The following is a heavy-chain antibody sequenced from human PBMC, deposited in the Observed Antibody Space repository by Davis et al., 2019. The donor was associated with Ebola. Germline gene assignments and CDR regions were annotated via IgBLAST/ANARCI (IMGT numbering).Heavy chain of an antibody. Sequence: ASVKVSCKASGYTFTNYYMHWVRQAPGQGLEWMGMINPNDGRTIYAQKFQGRVTVTRDTSTTTVYMDLSSLRSDDTAVFYCARATFGYNSGWYADYWGQGTLVTVSS. V-gene: IGHV1-46*01. CDR3: ARATFGYNSGWYADY. J-gene: IGHJ4*02. CDR2: INPNDGRT. CDR1: GYTFTNYY. D-gene: IGHD6-19*01.